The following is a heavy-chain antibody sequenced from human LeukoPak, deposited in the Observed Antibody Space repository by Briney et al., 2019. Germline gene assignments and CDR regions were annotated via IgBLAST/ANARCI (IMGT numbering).Heavy chain of an antibody. Sequence: SETLSLTCTVSGYSISSGHYWGWIRQPPGKGLEWIGSIYHSGSTYYNPSLKSRVTISVDTSKNQFSLKLSSVTAADTAVYYCARDGDDYGDDYGFDYWGQGTLVTVSS. V-gene: IGHV4-38-2*02. J-gene: IGHJ4*02. D-gene: IGHD4-17*01. CDR1: GYSISSGHY. CDR3: ARDGDDYGDDYGFDY. CDR2: IYHSGST.